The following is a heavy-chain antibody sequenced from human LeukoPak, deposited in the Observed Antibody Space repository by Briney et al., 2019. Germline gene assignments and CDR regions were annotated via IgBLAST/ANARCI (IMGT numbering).Heavy chain of an antibody. J-gene: IGHJ4*02. Sequence: SETLSLTCTASGGSISNYYWSWIRQPAGKGLEWIGRIYSTGSTNYNPSLKSRVTMSLDTSKNQFSLSRSSVTAADTAVYYCARGGVATNVKNWGQGTLVTVSS. V-gene: IGHV4-4*07. CDR2: IYSTGST. D-gene: IGHD5-12*01. CDR1: GGSISNYY. CDR3: ARGGVATNVKN.